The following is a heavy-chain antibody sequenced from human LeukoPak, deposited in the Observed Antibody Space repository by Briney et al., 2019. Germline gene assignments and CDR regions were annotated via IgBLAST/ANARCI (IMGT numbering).Heavy chain of an antibody. CDR2: INPNSGGT. V-gene: IGHV1-2*06. D-gene: IGHD3-3*01. J-gene: IGHJ6*03. CDR1: GYTFTGYY. CDR3: ANLMSYDFWSGYSAYMDV. Sequence: GASVKVSCKASGYTFTGYYMHWVRQAPGQGLEWMGRINPNSGGTNYAQKFQGRVTMTRDTSISTAYMELSRLRSDDTAVYYCANLMSYDFWSGYSAYMDVWGKGTTVTVSS.